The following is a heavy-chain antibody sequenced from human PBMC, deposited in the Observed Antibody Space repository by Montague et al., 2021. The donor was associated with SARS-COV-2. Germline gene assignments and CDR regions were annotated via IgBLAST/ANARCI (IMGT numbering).Heavy chain of an antibody. J-gene: IGHJ5*02. D-gene: IGHD5-24*01. V-gene: IGHV4-59*01. CDR1: GGSISSDY. Sequence: SETLSLTCSVSGGSISSDYWSWIRQSPGKGLERIGYVYYRGTTNYNPSLKSRVTFSVDTSKNQFSLKLISVTAADTAVYFCAREGRWNWFDPWGQGVLVTVSS. CDR2: VYYRGTT. CDR3: AREGRWNWFDP.